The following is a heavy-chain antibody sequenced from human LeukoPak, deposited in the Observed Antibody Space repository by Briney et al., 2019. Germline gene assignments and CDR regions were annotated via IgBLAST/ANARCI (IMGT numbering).Heavy chain of an antibody. Sequence: GGSLRLSCAASGFTFSIYAMSWVRQAPGKGLEWVSAISGSGGSTYYADSVKGRFTISRDNSKNTLYLQMNSLRAEDTAVYYCAKWKAIVLVPAARSPIDYWGQGTLVTVSS. CDR2: ISGSGGST. CDR3: AKWKAIVLVPAARSPIDY. D-gene: IGHD2-2*01. J-gene: IGHJ4*02. V-gene: IGHV3-23*01. CDR1: GFTFSIYA.